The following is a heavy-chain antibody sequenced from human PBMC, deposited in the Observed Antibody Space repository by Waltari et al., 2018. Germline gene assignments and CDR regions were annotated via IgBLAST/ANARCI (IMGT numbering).Heavy chain of an antibody. D-gene: IGHD6-19*01. V-gene: IGHV4-34*01. CDR1: GGSFSGYY. CDR3: VGWGTSYYYYGMDV. CDR2: INHSGST. J-gene: IGHJ6*02. Sequence: QVQLQQWGAGLSKPSETLSLTCAVYGGSFSGYYWSWIRQPPGKGLEWIGEINHSGSTNDNRSLKSLVTISVDTSTNTFSLTLSSVTAADTAVYYCVGWGTSYYYYGMDVRGQGTTVTVSS.